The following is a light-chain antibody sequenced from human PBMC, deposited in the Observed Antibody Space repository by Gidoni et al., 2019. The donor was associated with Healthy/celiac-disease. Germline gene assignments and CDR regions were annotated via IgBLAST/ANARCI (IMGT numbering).Light chain of an antibody. J-gene: IGKJ2*01. CDR2: AAS. CDR1: QGISSY. Sequence: AIRMTQSPSSLSASTGDRVTITCRASQGISSYLAWYQQKPGKAPKLLIYAASTLPSGVPSRFSGSGSGTDFTLTISCLQSEDFATYYSQQYYSYPYTFGQGTKLEIK. CDR3: QQYYSYPYT. V-gene: IGKV1-8*01.